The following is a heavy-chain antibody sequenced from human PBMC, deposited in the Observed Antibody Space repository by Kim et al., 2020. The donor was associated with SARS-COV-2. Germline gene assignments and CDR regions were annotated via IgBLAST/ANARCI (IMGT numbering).Heavy chain of an antibody. CDR2: ISYDGSNK. V-gene: IGHV3-30*18. CDR3: AKNAPFGDSSGYTLGY. J-gene: IGHJ4*02. Sequence: GGSLRLSCAASGFTFSSYGMHWVRQAPGKGLEWVAVISYDGSNKYYADSVKGRFTISRDNSKNTLYLQMNSLRAEDTAVYYCAKNAPFGDSSGYTLGYWGQGTLVTVSS. D-gene: IGHD3-22*01. CDR1: GFTFSSYG.